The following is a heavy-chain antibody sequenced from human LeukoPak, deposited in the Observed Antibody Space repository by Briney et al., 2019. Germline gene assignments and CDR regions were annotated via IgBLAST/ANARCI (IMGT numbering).Heavy chain of an antibody. Sequence: ASVKVSCKASRYTFTGYYMHWVRQAPGQGLEWMGWINPNSGGTNYAQKFQGRVTMTRDTSISTAYMELSRLRSDDTAVYYCARGRGHIVVVTDPFDYWGQGTLVTVSS. D-gene: IGHD2-21*02. CDR1: RYTFTGYY. CDR2: INPNSGGT. V-gene: IGHV1-2*02. J-gene: IGHJ4*02. CDR3: ARGRGHIVVVTDPFDY.